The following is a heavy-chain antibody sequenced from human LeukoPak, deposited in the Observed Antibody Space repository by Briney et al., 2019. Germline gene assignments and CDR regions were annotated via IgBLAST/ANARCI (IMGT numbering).Heavy chain of an antibody. CDR2: IYSGGST. D-gene: IGHD1-26*01. V-gene: IGHV3-66*01. J-gene: IGHJ4*02. CDR3: ARERIVGATPYFEY. CDR1: GFSVSSNN. Sequence: GGSLRLSCAASGFSVSSNNMRWVRQAPGKGLEWVSVIYSGGSTYYADSVKGRFTISRDNSKNTVYLQMASVRAEDTAVYYCARERIVGATPYFEYWGQGTLVTVSS.